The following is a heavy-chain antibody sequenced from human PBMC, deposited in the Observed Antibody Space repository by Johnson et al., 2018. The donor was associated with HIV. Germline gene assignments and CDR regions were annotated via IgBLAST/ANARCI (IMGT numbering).Heavy chain of an antibody. J-gene: IGHJ3*01. D-gene: IGHD2-15*01. Sequence: VLLVESGGGLIQPGGSLRLSCAASEFGVSNNFMGWVRQAPGKGLEWLSVIYSDGSTYYPESVKGRLTISRDNSKNTVYLQMNNVRAEDTAMFYCTRGRFLDAFDVWGQGTMVTVSS. CDR1: EFGVSNNF. CDR3: TRGRFLDAFDV. V-gene: IGHV3-53*01. CDR2: IYSDGST.